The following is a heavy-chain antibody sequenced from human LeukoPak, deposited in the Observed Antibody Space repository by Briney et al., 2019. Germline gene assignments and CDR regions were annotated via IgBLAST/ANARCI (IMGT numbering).Heavy chain of an antibody. Sequence: GGSLRLSCEASGFTFSTGFTFSSYAMHWVRQAPGKGLEWVALISYDGSNKYYADSVKGRFTISRDNSMNTLYLQMNSLRAEDTAVYYCAKDGLVWFGELNWGQGTLVTVSS. CDR1: GFTFSTGFTFSSYA. CDR3: AKDGLVWFGELN. CDR2: ISYDGSNK. J-gene: IGHJ4*02. V-gene: IGHV3-30*18. D-gene: IGHD3-10*01.